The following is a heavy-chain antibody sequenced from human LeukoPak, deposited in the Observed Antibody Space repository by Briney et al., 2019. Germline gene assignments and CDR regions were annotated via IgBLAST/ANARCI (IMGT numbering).Heavy chain of an antibody. CDR2: INSDGSST. V-gene: IGHV3-74*01. D-gene: IGHD5-18*01. CDR1: GFTFSSYW. CDR3: ASGYSYGPYYMDV. J-gene: IGHJ6*03. Sequence: SGGSLRLSCAASGFTFSSYWMHWVRQAPGKGLVWVSRINSDGSSTSYADSVKGRFTISRDNAKNTLYLQMNSLRAEDTAVYYCASGYSYGPYYMDVWGKGTTVTVSS.